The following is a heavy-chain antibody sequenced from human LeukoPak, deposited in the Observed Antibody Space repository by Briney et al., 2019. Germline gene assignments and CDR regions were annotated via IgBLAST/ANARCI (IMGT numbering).Heavy chain of an antibody. Sequence: ETLSLTCTVSGGSISSYYWSWIRQPPGKGLEWIGCIYYSGYTNYKSSLKSRVTISVDTSKNQFSLKLGSVTAADTAVYYCARTTMVRGTYYMDVWGKGTTVTVSS. V-gene: IGHV4-59*01. D-gene: IGHD3-10*01. CDR1: GGSISSYY. CDR3: ARTTMVRGTYYMDV. CDR2: IYYSGYT. J-gene: IGHJ6*03.